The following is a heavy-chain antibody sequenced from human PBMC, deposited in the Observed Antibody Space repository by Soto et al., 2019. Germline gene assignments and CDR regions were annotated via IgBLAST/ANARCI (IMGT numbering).Heavy chain of an antibody. CDR2: INHSGST. CDR3: ARGAGGTLTTVTFDY. Sequence: NPSETLSLTCAVYGGSFSGYYWSWIRQPPGKGLEWIGEINHSGSTNYNPSLKSRVTISVDTSKNQFSLKLSSVTAADTAVYYCARGAGGTLTTVTFDYWGQGTLVTVSS. D-gene: IGHD4-17*01. J-gene: IGHJ4*02. V-gene: IGHV4-34*01. CDR1: GGSFSGYY.